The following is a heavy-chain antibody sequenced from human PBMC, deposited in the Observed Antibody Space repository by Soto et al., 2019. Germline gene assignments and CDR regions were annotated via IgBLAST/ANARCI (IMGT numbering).Heavy chain of an antibody. V-gene: IGHV3-74*01. CDR2: INGDGSST. Sequence: EVQLVESGGGLVQPGGSLRLSCVVSGFTFTTYWMHWVRQAPGKGLVWVSRINGDGSSTTYADSVKGRFTISRDNANNTLYLPMNSLNAENTAVYDCVRETTDGQSAEYYYMDVWGKGTTVTVSS. D-gene: IGHD1-1*01. J-gene: IGHJ6*03. CDR3: VRETTDGQSAEYYYMDV. CDR1: GFTFTTYW.